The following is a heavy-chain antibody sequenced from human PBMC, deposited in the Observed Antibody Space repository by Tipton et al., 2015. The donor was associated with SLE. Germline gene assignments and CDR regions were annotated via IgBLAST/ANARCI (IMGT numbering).Heavy chain of an antibody. CDR3: ARHNTLTGFYDY. D-gene: IGHD3-9*01. CDR1: GFNFGRFW. J-gene: IGHJ4*02. CDR2: MDQDGSEE. V-gene: IGHV3-7*01. Sequence: SLRLSCAASGFNFGRFWMSWVRQAPGKGLECVANMDQDGSEEAYVDSVKGRFTISRDNAKNSLYLQMNSLRVEDTAVYYCARHNTLTGFYDYWGQGSLVTVSS.